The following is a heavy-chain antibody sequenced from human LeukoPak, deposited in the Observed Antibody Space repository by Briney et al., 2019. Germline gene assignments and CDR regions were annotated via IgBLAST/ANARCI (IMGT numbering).Heavy chain of an antibody. J-gene: IGHJ4*02. CDR2: FHDSEGT. CDR1: GGSITNSY. CDR3: ARGQPSGTPGIGFDF. V-gene: IGHV4-59*01. Sequence: SETLSLTCTVSGGSITNSYWSWIRQPPGKGLEWIGHFHDSEGTNYNPSLKSRVSISLDTSKNQVSLWLNSVTAADTAVYYCARGQPSGTPGIGFDFWGQGALVSVSS. D-gene: IGHD1-26*01.